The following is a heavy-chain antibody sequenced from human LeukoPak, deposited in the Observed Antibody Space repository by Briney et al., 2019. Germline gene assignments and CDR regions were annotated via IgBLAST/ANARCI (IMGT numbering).Heavy chain of an antibody. CDR3: AKDQSSDYYSFDY. CDR2: MRYDGYSK. D-gene: IGHD4-17*01. CDR1: EFTFSDHG. J-gene: IGHJ4*02. Sequence: QPGGSLRLSCAASEFTFSDHGMHWVRQAPGKGLESVAFMRYDGYSKKYADSVKGRFTISRDNSKNTLYLHINSLRTEDTATYYCAKDQSSDYYSFDYWGQGTLVTVSS. V-gene: IGHV3-30*02.